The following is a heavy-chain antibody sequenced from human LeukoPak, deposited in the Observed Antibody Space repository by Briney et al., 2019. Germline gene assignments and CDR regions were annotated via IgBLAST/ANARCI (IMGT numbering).Heavy chain of an antibody. Sequence: PGGSLRLSCAASGFTFSSYGMHWVRQAPGKGLEWVAFIRYDGSNKYYADSVKGRFTISRDNSKNTLYLQMNSLRAEDTAVYYCAKEASIFGANNWFDPWGQGTLVTVSS. V-gene: IGHV3-30*02. CDR3: AKEASIFGANNWFDP. CDR1: GFTFSSYG. CDR2: IRYDGSNK. D-gene: IGHD3-3*01. J-gene: IGHJ5*02.